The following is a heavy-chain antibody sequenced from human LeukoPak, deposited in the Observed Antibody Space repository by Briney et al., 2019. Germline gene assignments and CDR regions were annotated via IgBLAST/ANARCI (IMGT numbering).Heavy chain of an antibody. J-gene: IGHJ6*02. Sequence: GGSLRLSCAASGFIFSSYAMHWVRQAPGKGLEYVSVISSNGGTTYYANSVKGRFTISRDNSKNTLYLQMGSLRGEDTAVYYCARAAYCGGDCEYKLYYYYYGMDVWGQGTTVTVSS. V-gene: IGHV3-64*01. D-gene: IGHD2-21*02. CDR1: GFIFSSYA. CDR2: ISSNGGTT. CDR3: ARAAYCGGDCEYKLYYYYYGMDV.